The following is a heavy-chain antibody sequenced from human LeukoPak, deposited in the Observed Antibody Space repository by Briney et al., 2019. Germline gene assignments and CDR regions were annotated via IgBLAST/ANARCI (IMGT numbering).Heavy chain of an antibody. CDR2: VNHSGST. V-gene: IGHV4-34*01. Sequence: AETLSLTCAVYGGSFSGYYLSWIRQPPGKGLEWIGEVNHSGSTNYNPSLKSRVSISVDTSKNQFSLKLSSVTAADTAVYYCARNTVIRFLQGYYYYGMDVWGQGTTVTVSS. D-gene: IGHD3-3*01. CDR1: GGSFSGYY. CDR3: ARNTVIRFLQGYYYYGMDV. J-gene: IGHJ6*02.